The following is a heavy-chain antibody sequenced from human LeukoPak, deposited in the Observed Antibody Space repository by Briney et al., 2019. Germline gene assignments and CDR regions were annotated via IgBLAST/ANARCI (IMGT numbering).Heavy chain of an antibody. J-gene: IGHJ4*02. D-gene: IGHD3-10*01. CDR3: ARVSGPNYGGSGSYYNVYFDY. Sequence: GGSLRLSCAASGFTFSSYSMNWVRQAPGKGLEWVSSISSSSSYIYYADSVKGRFTISRDNAKNSLYLQMNSLRAEDTAVYYCARVSGPNYGGSGSYYNVYFDYWGQGTLVTVSS. V-gene: IGHV3-21*01. CDR2: ISSSSSYI. CDR1: GFTFSSYS.